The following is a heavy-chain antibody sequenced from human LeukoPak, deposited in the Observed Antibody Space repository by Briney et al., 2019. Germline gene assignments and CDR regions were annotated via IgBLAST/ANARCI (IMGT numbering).Heavy chain of an antibody. CDR1: GFTFSSYA. Sequence: GGSLRLSCAASGFTFSSYAMHWVRQAPGKGLEWVAVISYDGSNAYYADSVKGRFTISRDNSKNTLYLQMNSLRAEDSAVYFCAKNTVEMATIDAFHIWGQGTMVTISS. CDR2: ISYDGSNA. D-gene: IGHD5-24*01. V-gene: IGHV3-30*18. J-gene: IGHJ3*02. CDR3: AKNTVEMATIDAFHI.